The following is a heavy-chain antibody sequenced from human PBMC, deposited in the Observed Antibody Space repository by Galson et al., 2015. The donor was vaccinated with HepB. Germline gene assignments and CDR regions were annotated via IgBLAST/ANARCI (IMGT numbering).Heavy chain of an antibody. D-gene: IGHD4-17*01. CDR3: TRLSGLTTVTQTDN. Sequence: SLRLSCAASGFTFSGSAIHWVRQASGKGLEWVGRIRNKAASYATAYAASVQGRFTISRDDSRNTAYLQMDSLKTEDTAVYYCTRLSGLTTVTQTDNWGQGTLVTVSS. CDR2: IRNKAASYAT. J-gene: IGHJ4*02. V-gene: IGHV3-73*01. CDR1: GFTFSGSA.